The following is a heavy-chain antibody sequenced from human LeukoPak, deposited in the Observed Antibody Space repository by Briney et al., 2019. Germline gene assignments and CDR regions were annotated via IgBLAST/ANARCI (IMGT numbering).Heavy chain of an antibody. CDR2: IRSKANSYAT. CDR1: GFTFSGSA. Sequence: PGGSLRLSCAASGFTFSGSAMHWVRQASGKGLEWVGRIRSKANSYATAYAASVKGRFTISRDYSKNTAYLQMNSLKTEDTAVYYCTRPRSSYYDFWSGRNWFDPWGQGTLVTVSS. CDR3: TRPRSSYYDFWSGRNWFDP. D-gene: IGHD3-3*01. V-gene: IGHV3-73*01. J-gene: IGHJ5*02.